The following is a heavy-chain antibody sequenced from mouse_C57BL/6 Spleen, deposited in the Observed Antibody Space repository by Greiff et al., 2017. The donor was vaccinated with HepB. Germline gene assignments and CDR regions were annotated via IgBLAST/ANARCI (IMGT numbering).Heavy chain of an antibody. Sequence: QVQLKESGAELVKPGASVKISCKASGYAFSSYWMNWVKQRPGKGLEWIGQIYPGDGDTNYNGKFKGKATLTADKSSSTAYMQLSSLTSEDSAVYFCAREATVVAPRDYWGQGTSVTVSS. CDR2: IYPGDGDT. J-gene: IGHJ4*01. V-gene: IGHV1-80*01. CDR1: GYAFSSYW. D-gene: IGHD1-1*01. CDR3: AREATVVAPRDY.